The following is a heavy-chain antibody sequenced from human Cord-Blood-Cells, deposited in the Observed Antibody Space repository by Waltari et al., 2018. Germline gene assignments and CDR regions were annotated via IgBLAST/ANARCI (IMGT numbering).Heavy chain of an antibody. CDR2: INHSGST. CDR3: ASRGTGIDY. J-gene: IGHJ4*02. Sequence: QVQLQQWGAGMLKPSEPLSLTCAVYGGSFRGYYWSWIRQPPGKGLEWIGEINHSGSTNYNPSLKSRVTISVDTSKNQFSLKLSSVTAADTAVYYCASRGTGIDYWGQGTLVTVSS. D-gene: IGHD3-9*01. CDR1: GGSFRGYY. V-gene: IGHV4-34*01.